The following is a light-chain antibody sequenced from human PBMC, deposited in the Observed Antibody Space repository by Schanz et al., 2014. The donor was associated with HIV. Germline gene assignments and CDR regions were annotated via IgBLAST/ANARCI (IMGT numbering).Light chain of an antibody. V-gene: IGKV1-5*01. J-gene: IGKJ5*01. CDR2: AAY. CDR3: QQLSSSPFT. CDR1: QSISNW. Sequence: IQMTQSSSTLSASVGDRVTITCRASQSISNWLAWYQQRPGKAPKLLIYAAYTLQSGVPSRFSGSGSGTDFTLTISSLQPEDFATYYCQQLSSSPFTFGQGTRLEIK.